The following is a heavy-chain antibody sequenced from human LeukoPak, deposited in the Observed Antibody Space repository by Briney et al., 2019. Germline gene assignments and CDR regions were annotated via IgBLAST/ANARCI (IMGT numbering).Heavy chain of an antibody. V-gene: IGHV4-59*01. Sequence: SETLSLTCTVSGGSISSFYWTWIRQPPGKGLEWIGYIYYSGSTNYNPSLKSRVTISVGTSKNQFSLKLNSVTAADTAVYYCARDRTPDYWGQGTLVTVSS. CDR1: GGSISSFY. J-gene: IGHJ4*02. CDR2: IYYSGST. CDR3: ARDRTPDY.